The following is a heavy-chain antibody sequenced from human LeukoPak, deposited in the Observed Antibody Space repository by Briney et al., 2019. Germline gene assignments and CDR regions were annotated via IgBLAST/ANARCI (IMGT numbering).Heavy chain of an antibody. V-gene: IGHV4-31*03. CDR1: GGSINSGGYY. J-gene: IGHJ6*02. Sequence: SETLSLTCTVSGGSINSGGYYWSWIRQHPGKGLEWIGYIYYSGSTYYNPSLRSRVTISVDTSKNQFSLKLSSVTAADTAVYYCARVLMVRGVIPNYYYGMDVWGQGTTVTVSS. CDR3: ARVLMVRGVIPNYYYGMDV. CDR2: IYYSGST. D-gene: IGHD3-10*01.